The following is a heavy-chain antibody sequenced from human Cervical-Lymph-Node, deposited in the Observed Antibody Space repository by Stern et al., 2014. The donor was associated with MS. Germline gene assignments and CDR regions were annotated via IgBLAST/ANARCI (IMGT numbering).Heavy chain of an antibody. D-gene: IGHD6-13*01. Sequence: QMQLVQSGGGVVQPGRSLRLSCAASGFSFSRYAMHWVRQAPGKGLEWVALIRYDGSNPYYADSVTGRFTISRDNFKNTLYLQMNSLRAEDTAVYYCASAYSSSHYYFDYWGQGTLVTVSS. J-gene: IGHJ4*02. CDR1: GFSFSRYA. CDR3: ASAYSSSHYYFDY. CDR2: IRYDGSNP. V-gene: IGHV3-33*01.